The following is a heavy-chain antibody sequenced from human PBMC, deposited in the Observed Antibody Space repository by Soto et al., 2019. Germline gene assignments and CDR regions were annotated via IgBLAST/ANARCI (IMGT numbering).Heavy chain of an antibody. CDR2: INIVGGNT. V-gene: IGHV3-23*01. Sequence: VQLLESGGGLVQPGGSLRLSCAASGFTFSNYAMSWVRQAPGKALEWVSSINIVGGNTNYADSVRGRFTMCRDDSKNTVFLQMNSLRAEDAAIYYWTKSYYFDPWGQGTLVTVSS. CDR1: GFTFSNYA. CDR3: TKSYYFDP. J-gene: IGHJ4*02.